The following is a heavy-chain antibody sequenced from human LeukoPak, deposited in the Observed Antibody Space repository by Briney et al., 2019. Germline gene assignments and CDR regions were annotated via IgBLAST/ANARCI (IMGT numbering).Heavy chain of an antibody. J-gene: IGHJ4*02. D-gene: IGHD2-15*01. Sequence: GGSLRLSCTASGFSFGHYAMSWFRQAPGKGLEWVGFIRSEAYGGTTECAASVKGRFTISRDDSKSIAYLQMNRLKTEDTAMYYCAREGEYCSGGSCYWVDYWGQGTLVTVSS. CDR1: GFSFGHYA. CDR3: AREGEYCSGGSCYWVDY. V-gene: IGHV3-49*03. CDR2: IRSEAYGGTT.